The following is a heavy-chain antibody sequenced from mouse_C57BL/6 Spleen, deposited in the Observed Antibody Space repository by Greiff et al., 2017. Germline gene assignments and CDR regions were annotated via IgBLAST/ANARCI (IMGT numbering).Heavy chain of an antibody. Sequence: VQLQESGAELAKPGASVKLSCKASGYTFTSYWMHWVKQRPGQGLEWIGYINPSSGYTKYNQKFKDKATLTADKSSSTAYMQLSSLTYEDSAVYYCARCYSNFHYAMDYWGQGTSVTVSS. D-gene: IGHD2-5*01. CDR3: ARCYSNFHYAMDY. CDR1: GYTFTSYW. J-gene: IGHJ4*01. CDR2: INPSSGYT. V-gene: IGHV1-7*01.